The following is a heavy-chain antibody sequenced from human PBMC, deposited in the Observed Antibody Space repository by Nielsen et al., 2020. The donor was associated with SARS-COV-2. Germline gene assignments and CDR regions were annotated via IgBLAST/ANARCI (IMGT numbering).Heavy chain of an antibody. CDR3: ARSTPYGTTWYGALDS. CDR2: LSGRGGT. V-gene: IGHV3-23*01. Sequence: GGSLRLSCRASGFSFSGYAMSWVRQAPGKGLEWVSALSGRGGTHYADFVKGRFTTSTDTSRTTLYLQMTSLRAEDTAIYYCARSTPYGTTWYGALDSWGQGTLVSVSS. J-gene: IGHJ4*02. D-gene: IGHD6-13*01. CDR1: GFSFSGYA.